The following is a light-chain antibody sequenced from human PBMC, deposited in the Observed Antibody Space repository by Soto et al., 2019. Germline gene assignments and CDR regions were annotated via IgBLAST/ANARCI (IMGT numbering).Light chain of an antibody. Sequence: LTQPRSVSGSPGQSVTISCTGTSIDVTGYNYVSWYQHHPDKAPKLIIYDVNQRPSGVPDRFSGSRSGNTASLTISGLQAEDEADYYCSSYTGGSSTYVFGTGTKVTVL. CDR2: DVN. V-gene: IGLV2-11*01. J-gene: IGLJ1*01. CDR1: SIDVTGYNY. CDR3: SSYTGGSSTYV.